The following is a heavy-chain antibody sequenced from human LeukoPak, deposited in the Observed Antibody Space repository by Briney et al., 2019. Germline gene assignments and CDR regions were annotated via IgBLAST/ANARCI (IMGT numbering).Heavy chain of an antibody. J-gene: IGHJ6*03. D-gene: IGHD5-12*01. CDR1: GYTFTGYY. CDR3: ARVRSRYSGYDYAPIDYYYYYMDV. CDR2: INPNSGGT. Sequence: ASVKVSCKASGYTFTGYYMHWVRQAPGQGLEWMGWINPNSGGTNYAQKFQGRVTMTRDTSISTAYMELSSLRSEDTAVYYCARVRSRYSGYDYAPIDYYYYYMDVWGKGTTVTISS. V-gene: IGHV1-2*02.